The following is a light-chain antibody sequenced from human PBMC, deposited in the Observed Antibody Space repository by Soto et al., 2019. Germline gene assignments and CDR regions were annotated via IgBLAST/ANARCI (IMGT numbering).Light chain of an antibody. V-gene: IGLV2-14*01. J-gene: IGLJ1*01. Sequence: SALTQPASVSGSPGQSITFSCTGTSSDIGGYNYVSWYQQHPGKAPKLMIYEVSNRPSGVSDRFSGSKSGNTASLTISGLQAEDEADYSFTSSTSSTTNYCFGTGTKLTVL. CDR1: SSDIGGYNY. CDR3: TSSTSSTTNYC. CDR2: EVS.